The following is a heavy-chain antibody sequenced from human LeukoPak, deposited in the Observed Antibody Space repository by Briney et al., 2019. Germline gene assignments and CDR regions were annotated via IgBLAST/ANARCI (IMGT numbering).Heavy chain of an antibody. CDR2: IYYSGST. J-gene: IGHJ4*02. Sequence: SETLSLTCTVSGGSLSSSSYYWGWVRQPPGTGLEWLGRIYYSGSTYYNPSLKSRVTISVDTSKNQFYLKLSSVTAADTAVYYCARRPYYDILTGYYTYYFDYWGQGTLVTVSS. CDR1: GGSLSSSSYY. D-gene: IGHD3-9*01. CDR3: ARRPYYDILTGYYTYYFDY. V-gene: IGHV4-39*01.